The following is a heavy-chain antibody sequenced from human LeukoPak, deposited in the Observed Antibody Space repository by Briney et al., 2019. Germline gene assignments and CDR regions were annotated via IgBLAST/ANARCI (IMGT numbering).Heavy chain of an antibody. D-gene: IGHD2-2*01. J-gene: IGHJ6*03. CDR1: GESFSGYY. Sequence: SETLSLTCDVYGESFSGYYWSWIRQPPGKGLEWIGEVNHSGGTNYNPSLKRRVTISLDTSKNQFSLKLSSVTAADTAMYFCARGRTGYQLLPTKKNYSYYYVDVWGKGSSVTVSS. CDR3: ARGRTGYQLLPTKKNYSYYYVDV. V-gene: IGHV4-34*01. CDR2: VNHSGGT.